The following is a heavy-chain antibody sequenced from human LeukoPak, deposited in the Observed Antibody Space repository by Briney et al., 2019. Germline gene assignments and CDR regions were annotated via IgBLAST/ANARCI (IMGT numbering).Heavy chain of an antibody. CDR1: GYTFTGYY. D-gene: IGHD1-26*01. CDR2: VNPDNCVT. J-gene: IGHJ4*02. Sequence: GASVKVSCKTSGYTFTGYYVNWMRQAPGQGLEWMGWVNPDNCVTHFSQKFQGRVTMTRDTSISTAYMELNRLTSDDTAVYYCARYSVDYGPWFPEFWGQGTLVTVSS. CDR3: ARYSVDYGPWFPEF. V-gene: IGHV1-2*02.